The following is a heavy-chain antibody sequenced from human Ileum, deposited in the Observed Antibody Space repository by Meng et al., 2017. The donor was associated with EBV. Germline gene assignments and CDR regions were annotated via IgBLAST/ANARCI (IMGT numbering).Heavy chain of an antibody. D-gene: IGHD3/OR15-3a*01. CDR3: ASRPGFNIGPFDF. J-gene: IGHJ4*02. Sequence: QVHLVQSGSALEKPGASVKLSCKASGYTFTRYPIHWVRQAPGQRPEWMGWINTDNGETEFSQKFQGRVTITRDTSATTAYMELISLRSEDTAVYYCASRPGFNIGPFDFWGQGTLVTVSS. CDR1: GYTFTRYP. V-gene: IGHV1-3*04. CDR2: INTDNGET.